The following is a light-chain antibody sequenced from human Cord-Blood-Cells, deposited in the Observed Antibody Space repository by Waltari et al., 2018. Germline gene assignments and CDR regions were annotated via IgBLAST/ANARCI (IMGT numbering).Light chain of an antibody. V-gene: IGLV2-23*01. Sequence: QSALTQPASVSGSPGQSITISCTGTSSDGGSYTLVSWYQQHPGQAPKLIIDEGSKRPAGFSKRFSGSKSGNRASLTLSGLQCEDEADYYCCSYAGSSTGVFGGGTKLTVL. CDR3: CSYAGSSTGV. CDR1: SSDGGSYTL. J-gene: IGLJ3*02. CDR2: EGS.